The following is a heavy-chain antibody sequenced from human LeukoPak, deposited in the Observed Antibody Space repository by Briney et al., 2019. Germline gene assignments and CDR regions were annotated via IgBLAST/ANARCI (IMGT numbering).Heavy chain of an antibody. Sequence: SETLSLTCAVYGGSFSGYYWSWIRQPPGKGPEWIGEINHSGSTNYNPSLKSRVTISVDTSKNQFSLKLSSVTAADTAVYYCARDGSSSWYRKYFDYWGQGTLVTVSS. CDR3: ARDGSSSWYRKYFDY. D-gene: IGHD6-13*01. CDR1: GGSFSGYY. V-gene: IGHV4-34*01. CDR2: INHSGST. J-gene: IGHJ4*02.